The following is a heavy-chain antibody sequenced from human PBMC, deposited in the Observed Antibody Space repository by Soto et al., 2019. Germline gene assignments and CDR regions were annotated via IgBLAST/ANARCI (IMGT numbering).Heavy chain of an antibody. CDR2: VYYGGT. D-gene: IGHD4-4*01. V-gene: IGHV4-59*01. Sequence: PSETLSLTCTVSGGSMSSNYWSWIRQSPGKGLEWIGFVYYGGTNYNPSFESRVTMSVDTPKNQFSLELNSVTAADTAVYYCVSYRGAFYFGNWGQGALVTVSS. CDR1: GGSMSSNY. CDR3: VSYRGAFYFGN. J-gene: IGHJ4*02.